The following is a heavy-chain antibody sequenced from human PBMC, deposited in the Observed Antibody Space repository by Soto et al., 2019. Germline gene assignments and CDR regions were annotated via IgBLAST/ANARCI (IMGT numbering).Heavy chain of an antibody. D-gene: IGHD6-19*01. CDR1: GGSISSSSYY. V-gene: IGHV4-39*01. J-gene: IGHJ4*02. CDR3: ARRTGGGWYEGEAFDY. Sequence: QLQLQESGPGLVKPSETLSLTCTVSGGSISSSSYYWGWIRQPPGKGLEWIGSIYYSGSTYYNPSLKSRVTISVDTSKNQFSLKLSSVTAADTAVYYCARRTGGGWYEGEAFDYWGQGTLVTVSS. CDR2: IYYSGST.